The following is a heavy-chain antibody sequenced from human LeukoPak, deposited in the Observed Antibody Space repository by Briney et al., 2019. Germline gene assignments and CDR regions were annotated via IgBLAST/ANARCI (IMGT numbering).Heavy chain of an antibody. CDR3: ARAGRRPNIVVVPAAMRSWFDP. CDR1: EGTFSSYT. V-gene: IGHV1-69*02. J-gene: IGHJ5*02. D-gene: IGHD2-2*01. CDR2: IIPILGIA. Sequence: KVSCKASEGTFSSYTISWVRQAPGQGLEWMGRIIPILGIANYAQKFQGRVTITADKSTSTAYMELSSLRSEDTAVYYCARAGRRPNIVVVPAAMRSWFDPWGQGTLVTVSS.